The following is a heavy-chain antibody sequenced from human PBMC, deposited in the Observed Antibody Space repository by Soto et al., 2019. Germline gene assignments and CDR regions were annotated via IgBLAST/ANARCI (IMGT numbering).Heavy chain of an antibody. CDR3: ARDLRSSSFVYYYYGMDV. CDR2: ISAYNGNT. D-gene: IGHD6-6*01. V-gene: IGHV1-18*01. CDR1: GYTFTSYG. Sequence: GASVKVSCKASGYTFTSYGISWVRQAPGQGLEWMGWISAYNGNTNYAQKLQGRVTMTTDTSTSTAYMELRSLRSDDTAVYYCARDLRSSSFVYYYYGMDVWGQGTTVTVSS. J-gene: IGHJ6*02.